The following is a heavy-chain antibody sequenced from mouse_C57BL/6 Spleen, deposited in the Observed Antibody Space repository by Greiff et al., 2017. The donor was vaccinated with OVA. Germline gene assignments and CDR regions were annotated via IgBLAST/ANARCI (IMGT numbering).Heavy chain of an antibody. D-gene: IGHD3-2*02. Sequence: VQLQQSGPELVKPGASVKISCKASGYSFTGYYMNWVKQSPEKSLEWIGEINPSTGGTTYNQKFKAKATLTVDKSSSTAYMQLKSLTSEDSTVYYCARDSSGRFAYWGQGTLVTVSA. J-gene: IGHJ3*01. CDR2: INPSTGGT. CDR1: GYSFTGYY. V-gene: IGHV1-42*01. CDR3: ARDSSGRFAY.